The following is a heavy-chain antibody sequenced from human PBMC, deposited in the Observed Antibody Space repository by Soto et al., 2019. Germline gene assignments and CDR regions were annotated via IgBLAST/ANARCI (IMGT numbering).Heavy chain of an antibody. CDR3: ARTGILTGAGQSYFDY. Sequence: QVQLVQSGAEVKKPGASVKVSCKASGYTFTSYGISWVRQAPGQGLEWMGWISAYNGNTNYAQKLQGRVTMTTDTSTSTAYIELRRLRSDDKAVYYCARTGILTGAGQSYFDYRGQGALVTVSS. CDR1: GYTFTSYG. CDR2: ISAYNGNT. V-gene: IGHV1-18*01. J-gene: IGHJ4*02. D-gene: IGHD3-9*01.